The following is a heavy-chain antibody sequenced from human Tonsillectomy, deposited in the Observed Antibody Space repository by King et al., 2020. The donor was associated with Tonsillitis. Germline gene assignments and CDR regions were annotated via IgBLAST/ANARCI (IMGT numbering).Heavy chain of an antibody. D-gene: IGHD2-8*01. Sequence: QLVQSGAEVKKPGASVKVSCKASGYTFITYGISWVRQAPGQGLEWMGWISGYNGNTNYAENLQGRVTMTTDTSTSTAYMELRSLRSDDTAVYYCARDWPDAPQYYFYGMDVWGQGTTVTVSS. V-gene: IGHV1-18*01. CDR3: ARDWPDAPQYYFYGMDV. CDR1: GYTFITYG. J-gene: IGHJ6*02. CDR2: ISGYNGNT.